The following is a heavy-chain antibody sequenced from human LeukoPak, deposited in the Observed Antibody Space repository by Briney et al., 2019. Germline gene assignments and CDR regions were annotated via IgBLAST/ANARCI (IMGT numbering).Heavy chain of an antibody. J-gene: IGHJ4*02. Sequence: GGSLRLSCAASGFTFSSHGMHWVRQAPGKGLEWVATMTFDGSNKYYADYVKGRFTICRDNAQNTLYLQMNSLRAEDAALYYCARGSDCGSTSCYGLFDYWGQGTLVTVSS. CDR2: MTFDGSNK. CDR3: ARGSDCGSTSCYGLFDY. CDR1: GFTFSSHG. D-gene: IGHD2-2*01. V-gene: IGHV3-33*01.